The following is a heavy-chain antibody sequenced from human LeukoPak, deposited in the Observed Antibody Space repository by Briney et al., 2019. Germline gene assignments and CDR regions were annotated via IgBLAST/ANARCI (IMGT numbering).Heavy chain of an antibody. J-gene: IGHJ5*02. Sequence: SETLSLTCTVSHVSISTYYWSWIRQPPGKGLEWMEYIHYSGSTNYNPSLKSRVTISVDTSKKQLSLMLRSVTAADTAVYYCARDIYGSGHGRFDTWGQGRLVTVSS. CDR3: ARDIYGSGHGRFDT. V-gene: IGHV4-59*01. D-gene: IGHD3-10*01. CDR2: IHYSGST. CDR1: HVSISTYY.